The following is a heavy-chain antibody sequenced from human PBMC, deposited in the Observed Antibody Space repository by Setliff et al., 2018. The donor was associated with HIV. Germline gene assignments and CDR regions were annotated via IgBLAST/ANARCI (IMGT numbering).Heavy chain of an antibody. D-gene: IGHD1-1*01. V-gene: IGHV1-69*13. CDR2: VIPSFATA. CDR1: GGTFKNLT. J-gene: IGHJ3*01. Sequence: SVKVSCKASGGTFKNLTISWVRQAPGQGLEWMGGVIPSFATANYAQKFQGRITITADELTSTVYMDLNSLKSEDSAVYYCANPHDGGAFDVWGQGTAVTVSS. CDR3: ANPHDGGAFDV.